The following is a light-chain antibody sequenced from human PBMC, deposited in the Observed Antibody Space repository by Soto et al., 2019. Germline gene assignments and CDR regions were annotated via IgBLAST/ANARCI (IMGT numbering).Light chain of an antibody. Sequence: DIVMTQSPDSLAVSLGGSATINCKSSQSVLYSSNNKNYLAWYQQKPGQPPKLLIYWTSTRESGVPDRFSGSGSGTDFTLTISSLQAEDVAVYYCQQYYSTPPTFGGGTKVDIK. CDR1: QSVLYSSNNKNY. CDR3: QQYYSTPPT. CDR2: WTS. J-gene: IGKJ4*01. V-gene: IGKV4-1*01.